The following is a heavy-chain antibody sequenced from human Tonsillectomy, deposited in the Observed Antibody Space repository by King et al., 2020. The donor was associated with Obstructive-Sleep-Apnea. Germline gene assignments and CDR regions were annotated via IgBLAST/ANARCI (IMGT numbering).Heavy chain of an antibody. J-gene: IGHJ4*02. CDR3: AKDLSYGDHPSYLAY. V-gene: IGHV3-30*18. Sequence: VQLVESGGGVVQPGRSLRLSFAASGFSFSSYGMHWVPQAPGKGLEGVAGTSYDGSKKYYPYSVKCRFTISSDNSKNTVYLQMNSLRAEETAVYYCAKDLSYGDHPSYLAYWGQGTLVTVSS. CDR2: TSYDGSKK. D-gene: IGHD4-17*01. CDR1: GFSFSSYG.